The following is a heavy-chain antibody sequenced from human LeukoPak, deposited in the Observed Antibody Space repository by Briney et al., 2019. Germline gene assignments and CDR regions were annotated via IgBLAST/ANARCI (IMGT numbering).Heavy chain of an antibody. CDR2: IVGSDART. V-gene: IGHV3-23*01. D-gene: IGHD6-19*01. CDR1: GFTFSSYA. Sequence: GGSLRLSCAASGFTFSSYAMIWVRQAPGKGLEWVSSIVGSDARTYYADSVEGRFIISRDNSKSMLYLHMNSLRAEDTAVYYCAKRNSVPGAGGAYDFWGQGTVVTVSS. J-gene: IGHJ3*01. CDR3: AKRNSVPGAGGAYDF.